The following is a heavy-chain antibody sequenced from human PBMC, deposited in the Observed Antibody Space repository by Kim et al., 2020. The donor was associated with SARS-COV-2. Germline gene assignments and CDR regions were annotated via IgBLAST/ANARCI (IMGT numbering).Heavy chain of an antibody. CDR3: ARVHVITMIVVVEWPYYYGMDV. CDR1: GFTFSSYS. Sequence: GGSLRLSCAASGFTFSSYSMNWVRQAPGKGLEWVSYISSSSSTIYYADSVKGRFTISRDNAKNSLCLQMNSLRDEDTAVYYCARVHVITMIVVVEWPYYYGMDVWGQGTTVTVSS. D-gene: IGHD3-22*01. CDR2: ISSSSSTI. V-gene: IGHV3-48*02. J-gene: IGHJ6*02.